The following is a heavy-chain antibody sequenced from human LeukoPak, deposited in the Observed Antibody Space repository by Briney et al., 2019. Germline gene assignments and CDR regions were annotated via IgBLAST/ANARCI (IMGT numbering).Heavy chain of an antibody. J-gene: IGHJ6*03. D-gene: IGHD6-6*01. CDR3: ARHAIAARQSPRYYHYYMDV. V-gene: IGHV4-4*09. Sequence: SETLSLTCTVSGGSISSYYWSWVRQPPGKGLEWIGYIYTSGSTNYNPSLKSRVTLSVDTSKNQFSLKLSSVTAADTAVYYCARHAIAARQSPRYYHYYMDVWGKGTTVTVSS. CDR1: GGSISSYY. CDR2: IYTSGST.